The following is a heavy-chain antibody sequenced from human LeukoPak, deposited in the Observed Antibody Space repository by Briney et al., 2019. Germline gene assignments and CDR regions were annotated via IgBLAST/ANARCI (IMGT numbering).Heavy chain of an antibody. CDR1: GFTFSSYA. Sequence: GVSLRLSCAGSGFTFSSYAMSWVRQAPGKGLEWVSAIKGTGAATYYADSVKARFTISRDNSKNTLYLQMNSLRAEDTAVYYCAKRGADSGGNSASVAFDIWGQGTIVTPSA. V-gene: IGHV3-23*01. CDR2: IKGTGAAT. J-gene: IGHJ3*02. D-gene: IGHD4-23*01. CDR3: AKRGADSGGNSASVAFDI.